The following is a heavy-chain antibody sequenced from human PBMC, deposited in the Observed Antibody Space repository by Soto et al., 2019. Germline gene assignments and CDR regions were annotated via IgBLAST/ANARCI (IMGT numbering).Heavy chain of an antibody. J-gene: IGHJ4*02. CDR3: ARDYGDYAFDY. D-gene: IGHD4-17*01. Sequence: GGSLRLSCAASGFTFSSYAMHWVRQAPGKGLEWVAVISYDGSNKYYADSVKGRFTISRDNSKNTLYLQMNSLRAEDTAVYYCARDYGDYAFDYWGQGTLVTVSS. CDR2: ISYDGSNK. CDR1: GFTFSSYA. V-gene: IGHV3-30-3*01.